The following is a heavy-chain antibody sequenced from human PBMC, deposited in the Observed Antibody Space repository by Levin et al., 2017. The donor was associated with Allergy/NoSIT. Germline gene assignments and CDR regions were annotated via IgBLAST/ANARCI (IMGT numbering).Heavy chain of an antibody. D-gene: IGHD6-6*01. Sequence: PSETLSLTCAVYGGSFSGYYWSWIRQPPGKGLEWIGEINHSGSTNYNPSLKSRVTISVDTSKNQFSLKLSSVTAADTAVYYCARLRGYSSSPGQYYFDYWGQGTLVTVSS. CDR2: INHSGST. CDR3: ARLRGYSSSPGQYYFDY. J-gene: IGHJ4*02. V-gene: IGHV4-34*01. CDR1: GGSFSGYY.